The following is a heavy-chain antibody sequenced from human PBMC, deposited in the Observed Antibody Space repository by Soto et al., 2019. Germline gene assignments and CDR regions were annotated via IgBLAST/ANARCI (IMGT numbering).Heavy chain of an antibody. CDR3: AHRGSPPALEGQFYPYYYYCGLDV. D-gene: IGHD1-1*01. J-gene: IGHJ6*02. V-gene: IGHV2-5*02. Sequence: QITLKESGPTLVKPTQTLTLTCTFSGFSLSTGGVGVAWIRQPPGKALEWLALIYWDDDKRYSPSLKGRLPIPQDTSKSPVVLILTNMDPLEKATYYCAHRGSPPALEGQFYPYYYYCGLDVWGQGTTVAVSS. CDR1: GFSLSTGGVG. CDR2: IYWDDDK.